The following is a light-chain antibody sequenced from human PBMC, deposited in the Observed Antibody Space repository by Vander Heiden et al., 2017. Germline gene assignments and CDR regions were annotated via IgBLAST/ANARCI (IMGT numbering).Light chain of an antibody. CDR1: SSNTGSNT. J-gene: IGLJ1*01. CDR3: AAWDDSLSGYV. V-gene: IGLV1-44*01. CDR2: SNN. Sequence: QSVLTRPPSASGTPGQRVTISCSGSSSNTGSNTVDWYQQLPGTAPKLLIYSNNQRPSGVPDRISGSKSGTSASLAISGLQSEDEADYYCAAWDDSLSGYVFGTGTKVTVL.